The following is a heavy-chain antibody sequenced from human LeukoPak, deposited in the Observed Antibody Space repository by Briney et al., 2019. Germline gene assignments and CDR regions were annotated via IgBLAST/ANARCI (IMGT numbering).Heavy chain of an antibody. CDR1: GFTFSSYS. J-gene: IGHJ4*02. CDR2: ISSSTSYI. D-gene: IGHD6-19*01. V-gene: IGHV3-21*01. Sequence: GGSLRLSCAASGFTFSSYSMNWVRQAPGKGLEWVSSISSSTSYIYYADSVKGRFTISRDNAKNSLYLQMNSLRAEDTAVYYCARDLTVAGKDYWGQGTLVTVSS. CDR3: ARDLTVAGKDY.